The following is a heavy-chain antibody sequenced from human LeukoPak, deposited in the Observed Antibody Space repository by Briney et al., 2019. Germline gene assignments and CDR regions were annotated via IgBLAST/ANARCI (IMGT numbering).Heavy chain of an antibody. V-gene: IGHV1-46*01. Sequence: GASVKVSCKASGYTFTSYYMHWVRQAPGQGLERMGIINPSGGSTSYAQKFQGRVTMTRDTSTSTVYMELSSLRSEDTAVYYCARGTLRFLEWLCWFDPWGQGTLVTVSS. CDR2: INPSGGST. D-gene: IGHD3-3*01. CDR3: ARGTLRFLEWLCWFDP. CDR1: GYTFTSYY. J-gene: IGHJ5*02.